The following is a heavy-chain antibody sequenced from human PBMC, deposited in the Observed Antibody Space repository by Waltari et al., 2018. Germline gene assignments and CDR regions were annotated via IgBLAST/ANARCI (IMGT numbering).Heavy chain of an antibody. D-gene: IGHD6-6*01. CDR3: AREVSGYYYMDV. Sequence: QVQVVQSGAEVRKPGASVEVSCKASGYSFTGHYMHWVRQAPGQRLEWMGCLNPNTGYTNYAQKFQGRVAMTRDTSISTAYMELSRLTSDDTAVYFCAREVSGYYYMDVWGKGTTVTISS. J-gene: IGHJ6*03. CDR2: LNPNTGYT. V-gene: IGHV1-2*02. CDR1: GYSFTGHY.